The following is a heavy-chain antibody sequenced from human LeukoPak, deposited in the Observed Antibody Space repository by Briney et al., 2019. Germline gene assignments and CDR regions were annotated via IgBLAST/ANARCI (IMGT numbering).Heavy chain of an antibody. Sequence: GGSLRLSCAASGFTFSDHYMYWVRQAPGKGLEWVGRTRNKANSYTTEYAASVKGRFTISRDDSKNSLYLQMNSLKTEDTAVYYCARAVNTIFGVAFDYWGQGTLVTVSS. V-gene: IGHV3-72*01. D-gene: IGHD3-3*01. CDR1: GFTFSDHY. J-gene: IGHJ4*02. CDR3: ARAVNTIFGVAFDY. CDR2: TRNKANSYTT.